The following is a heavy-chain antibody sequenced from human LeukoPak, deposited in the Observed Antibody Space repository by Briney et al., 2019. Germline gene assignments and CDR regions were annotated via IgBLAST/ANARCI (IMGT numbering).Heavy chain of an antibody. CDR2: ISSSGSYI. CDR3: AKDSSKIRTFIVATKGYFDY. Sequence: GGSLRLSCVASAFTFSSYSMNWVRQAPGKGLEWVSSISSSGSYIYYADSVKGRFTISRDNAKKSLYLQMNSLRAEDTAVYYCAKDSSKIRTFIVATKGYFDYWGQGILVTVSS. CDR1: AFTFSSYS. J-gene: IGHJ4*02. D-gene: IGHD5-12*01. V-gene: IGHV3-21*01.